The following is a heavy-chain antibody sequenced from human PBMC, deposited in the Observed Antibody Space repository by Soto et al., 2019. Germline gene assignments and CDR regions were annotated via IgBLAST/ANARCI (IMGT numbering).Heavy chain of an antibody. V-gene: IGHV3-23*01. J-gene: IGHJ6*02. CDR2: INIVGGNT. CDR1: GFTFSNYA. D-gene: IGHD2-2*02. Sequence: GGSLRLSCAASGFTFSNYAMSWVRQAPGKALEWVSSINIVGGNTNYADSVRGRFTMSRDDSKNTVFLQMNSLRAEDTAIYYCTKGGDGCSSTSCYSGMDVWGQGTTVTVSS. CDR3: TKGGDGCSSTSCYSGMDV.